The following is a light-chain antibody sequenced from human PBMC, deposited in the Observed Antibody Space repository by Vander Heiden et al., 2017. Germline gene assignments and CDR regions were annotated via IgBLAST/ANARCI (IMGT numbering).Light chain of an antibody. V-gene: IGKV3-15*01. Sequence: EIVMTQSPATLSVSPGERATLSCRASQSVSSNLAWYQQKPGQAPRLLIYGASTRATGIPARFSGSGSGTEFTLTISSRQSEDFAVYYCQLDNNWPPLTFGGGTKVEIK. CDR3: QLDNNWPPLT. CDR1: QSVSSN. CDR2: GAS. J-gene: IGKJ4*01.